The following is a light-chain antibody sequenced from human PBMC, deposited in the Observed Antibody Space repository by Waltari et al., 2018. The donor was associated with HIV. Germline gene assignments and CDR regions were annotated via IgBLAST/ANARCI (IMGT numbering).Light chain of an antibody. V-gene: IGLV1-51*02. CDR2: ENY. Sequence: QSLLTQPPSVSAAPGQRVTISCSGSSSNVGKRPVSWYQQFPGAAPKLPIYENYPRPPEIPDRFSGSKSGSSATLDITGLQAEDEADYYCGAWDDSLRAGIFGGGTKLSVL. CDR1: SSNVGKRP. J-gene: IGLJ2*01. CDR3: GAWDDSLRAGI.